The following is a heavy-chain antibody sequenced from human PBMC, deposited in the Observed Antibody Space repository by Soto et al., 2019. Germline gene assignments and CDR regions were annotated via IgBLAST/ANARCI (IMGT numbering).Heavy chain of an antibody. D-gene: IGHD3-10*01. CDR1: GGSFSGYY. J-gene: IGHJ6*02. Sequence: SETLSLTCTVRGGSFSGYYWTWVRQPPGRGLEWIGEISHSGYTNYNPSLTSRVTISVDTSKNQFSLKLSSVTAADTAVYYCARTPPGVYGMDVRGQGTTVTVSS. V-gene: IGHV4-34*01. CDR3: ARTPPGVYGMDV. CDR2: ISHSGYT.